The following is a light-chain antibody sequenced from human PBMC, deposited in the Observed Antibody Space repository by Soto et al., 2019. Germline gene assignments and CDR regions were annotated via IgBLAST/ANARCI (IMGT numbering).Light chain of an antibody. J-gene: IGLJ1*01. Sequence: QSALTQPASVSGSPGQSITISCTGTSSDVGGYNYVSWFQQYPGKAPKLMIYDVSTRPSGVSNRFSGSKSGNTASLTISGLQAEDEAYYYCSSYTTTDTYVFGTGTKLTVL. CDR3: SSYTTTDTYV. CDR2: DVS. V-gene: IGLV2-14*01. CDR1: SSDVGGYNY.